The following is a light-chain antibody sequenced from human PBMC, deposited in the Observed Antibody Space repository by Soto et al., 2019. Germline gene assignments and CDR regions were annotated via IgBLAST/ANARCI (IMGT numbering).Light chain of an antibody. CDR2: GAS. V-gene: IGKV3-15*01. CDR1: QSVSSN. J-gene: IGKJ2*01. CDR3: QQYNKWPPYP. Sequence: EIVMTQSPANLSVSPGERATLSCRASQSVSSNLAWYQQKPGQGPRLLIYGASTRATGIPARFSGSGSGTEFTLTIRSLQSEDFAVYYCQQYNKWPPYPSGQGTKVEIK.